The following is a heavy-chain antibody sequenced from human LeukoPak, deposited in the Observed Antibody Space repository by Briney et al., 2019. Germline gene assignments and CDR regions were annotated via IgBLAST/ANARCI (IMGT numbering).Heavy chain of an antibody. CDR1: GGTFSSYA. J-gene: IGHJ3*02. Sequence: SVKVSCKASGGTFSSYAISWVRQAPGQGLEWMGRIIPIFGTANYAQKFQGRVTITADKSTSTAYMELSSLRSEDTAVYYCARAAIAAAGLEDAFDIWGQGTMVTVSS. CDR3: ARAAIAAAGLEDAFDI. D-gene: IGHD6-13*01. CDR2: IIPIFGTA. V-gene: IGHV1-69*06.